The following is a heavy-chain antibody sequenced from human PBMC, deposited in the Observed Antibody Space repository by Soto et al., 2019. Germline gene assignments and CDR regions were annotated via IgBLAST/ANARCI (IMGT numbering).Heavy chain of an antibody. J-gene: IGHJ3*02. V-gene: IGHV3-33*01. Sequence: QVQLVESGGGVVQPGRSLRLSCAASGFTFSSYGMHWVRQAPGKGLEWVAVIWYDGSNEYYADSVKGLFTISRDNSKNTLYLQMNSLRAEDTAVYYCARDVHSGWYRTDAFDIWGQGTMVIVSS. CDR3: ARDVHSGWYRTDAFDI. CDR2: IWYDGSNE. D-gene: IGHD6-19*01. CDR1: GFTFSSYG.